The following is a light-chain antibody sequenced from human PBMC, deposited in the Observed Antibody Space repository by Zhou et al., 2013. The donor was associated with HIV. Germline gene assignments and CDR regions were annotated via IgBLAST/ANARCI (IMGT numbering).Light chain of an antibody. J-gene: IGKJ1*01. CDR1: QSVSSSY. Sequence: ETLLTQSPGTLSLSPGEGATLSCRASQSVSSSYLAWYRQKPGQAPRLLIYDASIRPTGIPDRFSGSGSGTDFTLTIARLEPEDFAVYYCQQYGSSPWTFGQGTKVEIK. V-gene: IGKV3-20*01. CDR3: QQYGSSPWT. CDR2: DAS.